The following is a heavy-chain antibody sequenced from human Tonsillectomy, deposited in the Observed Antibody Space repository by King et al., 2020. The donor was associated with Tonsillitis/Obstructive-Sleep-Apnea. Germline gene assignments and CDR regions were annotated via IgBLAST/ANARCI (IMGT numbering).Heavy chain of an antibody. CDR3: ARHTGCLEWLLMSANWFDP. Sequence: QLQESGPGLVKPSETLSLTCTVSGGSISSSSYYWGWIRQPPGKGLEWIGSIYYSGSTYYNPSLKSRVTISVDTSKNQFSLKLSSVTAADTAVYYCARHTGCLEWLLMSANWFDPWGQGTLVTVSS. CDR1: GGSISSSSYY. CDR2: IYYSGST. V-gene: IGHV4-39*01. J-gene: IGHJ5*02. D-gene: IGHD3-3*01.